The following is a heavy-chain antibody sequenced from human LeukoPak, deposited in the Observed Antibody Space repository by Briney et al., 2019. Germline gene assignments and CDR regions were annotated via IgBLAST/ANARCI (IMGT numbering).Heavy chain of an antibody. V-gene: IGHV5-51*01. CDR3: ARQSRDGSKTRGYYFDY. CDR2: IYPADSDT. CDR1: ASIFTHYW. Sequence: GQSLQISCQVSASIFTHYWIGWVRHLPRNGMESMGIIYPADSDTTYTPSFQGQVTISPHKSISTLYVQWSSLKASDTAMYYCARQSRDGSKTRGYYFDYGGQGTLGTVS. D-gene: IGHD3-10*01. J-gene: IGHJ4*02.